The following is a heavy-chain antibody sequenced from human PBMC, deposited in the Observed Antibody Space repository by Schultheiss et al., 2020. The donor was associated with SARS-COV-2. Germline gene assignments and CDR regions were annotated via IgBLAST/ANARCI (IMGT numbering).Heavy chain of an antibody. J-gene: IGHJ3*02. Sequence: ASVKVSCKASGYTFTSYDINWVRQATGQGLEWMGWMNPNSGNTGYAQKFQGRVTMTRDTSTSTAYMELSRLRSDDTAVYYCARIARESVVVILEGCGDAFDIWGQGTMVTVSS. D-gene: IGHD3-22*01. CDR2: MNPNSGNT. V-gene: IGHV1-8*01. CDR3: ARIARESVVVILEGCGDAFDI. CDR1: GYTFTSYD.